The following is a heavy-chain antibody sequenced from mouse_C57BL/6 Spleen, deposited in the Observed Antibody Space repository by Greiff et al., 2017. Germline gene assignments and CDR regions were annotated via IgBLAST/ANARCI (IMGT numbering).Heavy chain of an antibody. J-gene: IGHJ1*03. D-gene: IGHD4-1*01. CDR1: GFTFNTYA. V-gene: IGHV10-3*01. CDR3: VRALTGYWYFDV. Sequence: EVQRVESGGGLVQPKGSLKLSCAASGFTFNTYAMHWVRQAPGKGLEWVARIRSKSSNYATYYADSVKDRFTISRDESQSMLYLQMNNLKTEDTAMYYCVRALTGYWYFDVWGTGTTVTVSS. CDR2: IRSKSSNYAT.